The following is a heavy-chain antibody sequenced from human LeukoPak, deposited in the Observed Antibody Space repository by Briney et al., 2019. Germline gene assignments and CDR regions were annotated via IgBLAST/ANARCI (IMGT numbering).Heavy chain of an antibody. J-gene: IGHJ2*01. V-gene: IGHV3-49*03. Sequence: GGSLRLSCTASGFTFGDYAMSWFRQAPGKGLEWVGLIRSKAYGGTTEYAASVKGRFTISRDDSKSIAYLQMNSLKTEDTAVYYCTRGGSGWYEVDWYFDLWGRGTLVTVSS. CDR3: TRGGSGWYEVDWYFDL. CDR2: IRSKAYGGTT. CDR1: GFTFGDYA. D-gene: IGHD6-19*01.